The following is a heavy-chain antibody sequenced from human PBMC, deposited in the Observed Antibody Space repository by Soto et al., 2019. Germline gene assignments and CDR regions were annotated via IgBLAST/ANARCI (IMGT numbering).Heavy chain of an antibody. V-gene: IGHV1-2*04. J-gene: IGHJ6*03. Sequence: ASVKVSCKASGYTFTGYYMHWVRQAPGQGLEWMGWINPNSGGTNYAQKFQGWVTMTRDTSISTAYMELSRLRSDDTAVYYCARDRGVGAGDYYMDVWGKGTTVTVS. CDR1: GYTFTGYY. CDR2: INPNSGGT. D-gene: IGHD1-26*01. CDR3: ARDRGVGAGDYYMDV.